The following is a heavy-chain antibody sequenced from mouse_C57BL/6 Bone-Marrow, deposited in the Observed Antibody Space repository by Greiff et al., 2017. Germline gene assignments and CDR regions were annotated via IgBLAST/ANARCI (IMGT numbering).Heavy chain of an antibody. CDR2: IYPGDGGT. CDR1: GYAFSSSW. CDR3: ARCYDYDRAYAMDY. V-gene: IGHV1-82*01. J-gene: IGHJ4*01. D-gene: IGHD2-4*01. Sequence: QVQLQQPGPELVKPGASVKISCKASGYAFSSSWMNWVKQRPGKGLEWIGRIYPGDGGTNYNGKFKGKATLTADKSSSTAYMQLSSLTSEDSAVYFCARCYDYDRAYAMDYWGQGTSVTVSS.